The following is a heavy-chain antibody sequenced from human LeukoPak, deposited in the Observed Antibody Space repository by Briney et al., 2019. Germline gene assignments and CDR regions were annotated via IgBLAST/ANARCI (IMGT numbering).Heavy chain of an antibody. D-gene: IGHD3-16*01. J-gene: IGHJ4*02. CDR2: IHYSGST. Sequence: SETLSLTCTVSGDSISSSTYYSGWIRQPPGKGLEWIGTIHYSGSTYYNPSLKSRVTISVDTSKNQFSLKLSSVTAADTAVYFCARGGTLRTFDYWGQGTLVTVSS. CDR3: ARGGTLRTFDY. V-gene: IGHV4-39*01. CDR1: GDSISSSTYY.